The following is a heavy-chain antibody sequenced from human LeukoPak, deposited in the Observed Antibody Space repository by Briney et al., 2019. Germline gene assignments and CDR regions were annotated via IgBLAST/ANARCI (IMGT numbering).Heavy chain of an antibody. D-gene: IGHD3-3*02. Sequence: GGSLRLFCAASGFAFSSYAMHWVRQAPGKGLEWVAVISYDGSNKYYADSMKGRFTISRDNSKNTLYLQMNSLRAEDTAVYYCAREAASRLAWFDPWGQGTLVTVSS. CDR2: ISYDGSNK. CDR3: AREAASRLAWFDP. J-gene: IGHJ5*02. CDR1: GFAFSSYA. V-gene: IGHV3-30*04.